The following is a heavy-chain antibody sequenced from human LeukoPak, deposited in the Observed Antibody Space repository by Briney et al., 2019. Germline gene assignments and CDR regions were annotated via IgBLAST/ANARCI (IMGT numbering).Heavy chain of an antibody. Sequence: SETLSLTCTVSSGSLGSYYWNWLRQPAGKGLEWIGHIYASGSTNYNPSLKSRVTMSVDTSKNQFSLKLNSVTAADTAFYYCAREYSSSSGKALDYWGQGTLVTVSS. CDR1: SGSLGSYY. J-gene: IGHJ4*02. V-gene: IGHV4-4*07. CDR2: IYASGST. CDR3: AREYSSSSGKALDY. D-gene: IGHD6-6*01.